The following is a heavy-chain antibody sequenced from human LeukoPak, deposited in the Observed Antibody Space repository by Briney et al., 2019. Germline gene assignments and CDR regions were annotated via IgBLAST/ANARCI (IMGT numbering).Heavy chain of an antibody. CDR2: INPSGGST. V-gene: IGHV1-46*01. D-gene: IGHD5-24*01. J-gene: IGHJ4*02. CDR1: GYTFTSYY. CDR3: AREAEMATTNFDY. Sequence: ASVKVSCKASGYTFTSYYMHWVRQAPGQGLEWMGIINPSGGSTSYAQKLQGRVTITADKSTSTAYMELSSLRSEDTAVYYCAREAEMATTNFDYWGQGTLVTVSS.